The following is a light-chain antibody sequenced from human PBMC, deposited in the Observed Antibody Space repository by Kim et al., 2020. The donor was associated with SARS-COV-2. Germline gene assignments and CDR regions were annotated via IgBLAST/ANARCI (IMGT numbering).Light chain of an antibody. Sequence: QRLPISFAGSSSNIGINYVYGYPQLPGTAPKLLIYTNNQRPSGVPDRFSGSKSGTSASLAISGLRSEDEADYYCASWDDSLSGWVFGGGTQLTVL. CDR3: ASWDDSLSGWV. CDR1: SSNIGINY. CDR2: TNN. V-gene: IGLV1-47*01. J-gene: IGLJ7*01.